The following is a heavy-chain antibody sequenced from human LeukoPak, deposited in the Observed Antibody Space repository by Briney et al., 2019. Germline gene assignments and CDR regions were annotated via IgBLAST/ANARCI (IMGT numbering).Heavy chain of an antibody. CDR3: ATSYDSSGCD. Sequence: GGSLRLSCTASGFTLSRFWMAWVRQAPGRGGEGVANIKQEGSLQQYGDCVKGRFTISRDNAKNSLYLQMNNLRAEDTALYYCATSYDSSGCDWGQGTLVTVSS. V-gene: IGHV3-7*01. J-gene: IGHJ4*02. CDR1: GFTLSRFW. CDR2: IKQEGSLQ. D-gene: IGHD3-22*01.